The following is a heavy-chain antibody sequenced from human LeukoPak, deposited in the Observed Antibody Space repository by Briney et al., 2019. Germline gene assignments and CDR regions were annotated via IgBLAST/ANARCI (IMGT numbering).Heavy chain of an antibody. CDR3: ARIAAAGTGLFDY. CDR1: GGSIRSGGYY. V-gene: IGHV4-61*08. Sequence: SETLSLTCSVSGGSIRSGGYYWSWIRQPPGKGLEWIGEIHHSGSTNYNPSLKSRVTISVDTSKNQFSLKLSSVTAADTAVYYCARIAAAGTGLFDYWGQGTLVTVSS. D-gene: IGHD6-13*01. CDR2: IHHSGST. J-gene: IGHJ4*02.